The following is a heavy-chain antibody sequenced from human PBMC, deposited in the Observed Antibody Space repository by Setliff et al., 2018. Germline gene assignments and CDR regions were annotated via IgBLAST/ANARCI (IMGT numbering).Heavy chain of an antibody. V-gene: IGHV1-18*01. J-gene: IGHJ4*02. D-gene: IGHD1-1*01. CDR3: SRLVRYCSTRTCQRASGDEY. Sequence: ASVKVSCKASGYTFSNYGITWVRRAPGQGLEWMGWISAYTGNTKYAQKLQGRVTMTTDTSTSTAYLELRSLTSDDTAVYYCSRLVRYCSTRTCQRASGDEYFGQGTLVTVSS. CDR2: ISAYTGNT. CDR1: GYTFSNYG.